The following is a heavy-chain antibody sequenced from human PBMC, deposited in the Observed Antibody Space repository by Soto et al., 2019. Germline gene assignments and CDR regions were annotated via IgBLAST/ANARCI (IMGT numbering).Heavy chain of an antibody. D-gene: IGHD3-10*01. V-gene: IGHV1-18*04. CDR1: GYTFTSYG. CDR2: ISGYNGNT. J-gene: IGHJ5*02. Sequence: ASVKVSCKASGYTFTSYGISWVRQAPGQGLEWMGWISGYNGNTNYARKFQGRVTMTRDTSTSTVYMELRSLRSDDTAVYHCARDLLKAAKRAGVGADNGFDPWGQGALVTVAA. CDR3: ARDLLKAAKRAGVGADNGFDP.